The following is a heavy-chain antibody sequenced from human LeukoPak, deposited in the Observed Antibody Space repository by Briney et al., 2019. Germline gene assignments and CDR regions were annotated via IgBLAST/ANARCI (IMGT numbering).Heavy chain of an antibody. CDR2: INPSGGST. D-gene: IGHD3-22*01. Sequence: GASVKVSCKASGYTFTNYFMHWVRQAPGQGLEWMGIINPSGGSTSYAQQFQGRVTMTRDTSTSTVYMELSSVRSEDTAVYYCARGDSSGYSVFHYWGQGTPVTVSS. V-gene: IGHV1-46*01. CDR3: ARGDSSGYSVFHY. J-gene: IGHJ4*02. CDR1: GYTFTNYF.